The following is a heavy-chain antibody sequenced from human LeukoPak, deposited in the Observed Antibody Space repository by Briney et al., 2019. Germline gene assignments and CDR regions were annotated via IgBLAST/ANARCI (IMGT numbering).Heavy chain of an antibody. V-gene: IGHV3-23*01. CDR2: ISGSGGST. D-gene: IGHD3-22*01. CDR1: GFTFSSYG. Sequence: GGTLRLSCAASGFTFSSYGMSWVRQAPGKGLEWVSAISGSGGSTYYADSVKGRFTISRDNSKNTLYLQMNSLRAEDTAVYYCARELTMMSQPLNWFDPWGQGTLVTVSS. CDR3: ARELTMMSQPLNWFDP. J-gene: IGHJ5*02.